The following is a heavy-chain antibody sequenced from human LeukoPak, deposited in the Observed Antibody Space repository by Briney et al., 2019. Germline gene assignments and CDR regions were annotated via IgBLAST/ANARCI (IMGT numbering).Heavy chain of an antibody. D-gene: IGHD2-2*01. CDR2: IQQHGSET. Sequence: GGSLRLSCEGSGFTFSNYWMSWVRQAPGKGLEWVANIQQHGSETYYGDSVKGRFTISRDNAKNSLYLQMNSLRAADTAVYYCATYSSSNGREFQYWGQGTLVTVSS. CDR3: ATYSSSNGREFQY. J-gene: IGHJ1*01. CDR1: GFTFSNYW. V-gene: IGHV3-7*01.